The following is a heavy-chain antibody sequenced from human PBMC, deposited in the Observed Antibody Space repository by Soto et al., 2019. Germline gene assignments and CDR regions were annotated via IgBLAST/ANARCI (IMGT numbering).Heavy chain of an antibody. J-gene: IGHJ5*02. CDR1: GGSISSGGYY. V-gene: IGHV4-31*03. Sequence: PSDTLSLTCTVSGGSISSGGYYWSWIRQHPGKGLEWIGYIYYSGSTYYNPSLKSRVTISVDTSKNQFSLKLSSVTAADTAVYYCARHLAPPLVSVSSDYFGTWGQGTLVTVSS. D-gene: IGHD6-6*01. CDR2: IYYSGST. CDR3: ARHLAPPLVSVSSDYFGT.